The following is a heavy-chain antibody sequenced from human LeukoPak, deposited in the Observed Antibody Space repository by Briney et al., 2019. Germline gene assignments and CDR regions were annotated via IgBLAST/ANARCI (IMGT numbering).Heavy chain of an antibody. D-gene: IGHD1-26*01. V-gene: IGHV1-46*01. CDR3: ARERGLVGATPAWFDP. CDR1: GYTFTSYY. J-gene: IGHJ5*02. Sequence: GASVKVSCKASGYTFTSYYMHWVRQAPGQGPEWMGIINPSGGSTSYAQKFQGRVTMTRDTSTSTVYMELSSLRSEDTAVYYCARERGLVGATPAWFDPWGQGTLVTVSS. CDR2: INPSGGST.